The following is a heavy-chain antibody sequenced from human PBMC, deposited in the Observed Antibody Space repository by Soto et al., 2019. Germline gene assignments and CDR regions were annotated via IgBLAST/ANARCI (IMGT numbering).Heavy chain of an antibody. Sequence: ASVKVSCKASGYTFTSYAMHWVRQAPGQRLEWMGWINAGNGNTKYSQKFQGRVTITRDTSASTAYMELSSLRSEDTAVYYCARGGPYYYDSSGYPDYWGQGTLVTVSS. CDR3: ARGGPYYYDSSGYPDY. J-gene: IGHJ4*02. D-gene: IGHD3-22*01. V-gene: IGHV1-3*01. CDR2: INAGNGNT. CDR1: GYTFTSYA.